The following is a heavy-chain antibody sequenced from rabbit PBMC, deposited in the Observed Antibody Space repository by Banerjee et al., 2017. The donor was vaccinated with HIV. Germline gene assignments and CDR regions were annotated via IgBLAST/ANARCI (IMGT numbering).Heavy chain of an antibody. CDR3: TRDFTGVIGWNFNL. V-gene: IGHV1S45*01. CDR1: GFSFSNKYV. J-gene: IGHJ4*01. CDR2: INTSSGNT. D-gene: IGHD7-1*01. Sequence: QEQLEESGGDVVKPEGSLTLTCTASGFSFSNKYVMCWVRQAPGKGLEWIGCINTSSGNTVYATWAKGRFTISKTSWTTVTLQMTSLTAADTATYFCTRDFTGVIGWNFNLWGQGTLVTVS.